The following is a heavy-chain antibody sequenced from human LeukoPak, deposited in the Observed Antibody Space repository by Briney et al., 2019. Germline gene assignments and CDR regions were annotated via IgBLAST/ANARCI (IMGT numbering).Heavy chain of an antibody. J-gene: IGHJ5*02. Sequence: SVKVSCKASGGTFSSYAISWVRQAPGQGLEWMRGIIPIFGTANYAQKFQGRVTITADESTSTAYMELSSLRSEDTAVYYCARAATSILGVVIVWFDPWGQGTLVTVSS. CDR2: IIPIFGTA. V-gene: IGHV1-69*13. CDR3: ARAATSILGVVIVWFDP. CDR1: GGTFSSYA. D-gene: IGHD3-3*01.